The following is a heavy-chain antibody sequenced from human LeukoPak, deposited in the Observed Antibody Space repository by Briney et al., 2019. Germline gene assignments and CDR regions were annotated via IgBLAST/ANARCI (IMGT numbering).Heavy chain of an antibody. CDR1: GFTFSSYG. CDR2: IRYDGSNK. D-gene: IGHD5-18*01. V-gene: IGHV3-30*02. J-gene: IGHJ4*02. CDR3: AKDTTAMADYYFDY. Sequence: GGSLRLSCAASGFTFSSYGMHWVRQAPGKGLEWVAFIRYDGSNKYYADSVKGRFTISRDNSKNSLYLQMNSLRAEDTALYYCAKDTTAMADYYFDYWGQGTLVTVSS.